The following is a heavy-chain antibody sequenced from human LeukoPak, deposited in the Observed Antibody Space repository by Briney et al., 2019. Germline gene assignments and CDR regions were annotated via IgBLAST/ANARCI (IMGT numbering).Heavy chain of an antibody. V-gene: IGHV6-1*01. J-gene: IGHJ6*02. CDR1: GDSVSSISVA. CDR2: TYYRSKWYN. CDR3: ALARSEYHYGMDV. Sequence: SQTLPLTCAISGDSVSSISVAWNWIRQSPSRGLEWLGRTYYRSKWYNEYAVSVRDRININPDPSKNQFSLQLNSVTPEDTAVYYCALARSEYHYGMDVWGQGATVTVSS.